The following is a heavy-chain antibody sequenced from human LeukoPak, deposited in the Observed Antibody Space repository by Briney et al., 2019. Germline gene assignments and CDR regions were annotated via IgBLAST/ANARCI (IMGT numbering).Heavy chain of an antibody. CDR2: IYWDDDK. Sequence: SGPTLVKPTQTLTLTCTFSGFSLSTSGVGVGWIRQPPGKALEWLAVIYWDDDKRYSPSLKSRLTITKDTSKNQVVLTITNMGPVDTATYYCAHRPGQWVATYHFDYWGQGTLVTVSS. CDR3: AHRPGQWVATYHFDY. CDR1: GFSLSTSGVG. J-gene: IGHJ4*02. D-gene: IGHD6-19*01. V-gene: IGHV2-5*02.